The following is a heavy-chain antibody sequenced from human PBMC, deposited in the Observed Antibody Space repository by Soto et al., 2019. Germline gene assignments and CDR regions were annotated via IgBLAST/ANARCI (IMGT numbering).Heavy chain of an antibody. V-gene: IGHV1-18*04. CDR1: GYTFTTYG. Sequence: RASVKVSCKAFGYTFTTYGINWVRQAPGQGLEWMGWVSPYNGDTTYAQKVQGRVTMTTDTSTRTAYLELGSLRSDDTAVYYCAREVGHMDVWGQGTTVTVYS. CDR3: AREVGHMDV. CDR2: VSPYNGDT. J-gene: IGHJ6*02.